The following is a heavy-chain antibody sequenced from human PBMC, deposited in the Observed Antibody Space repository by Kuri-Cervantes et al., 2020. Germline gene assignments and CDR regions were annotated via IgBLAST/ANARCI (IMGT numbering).Heavy chain of an antibody. CDR2: ISSSSSYI. CDR1: GFTFSSYS. Sequence: GGSLRLSCAAPGFTFSSYSMNWVRQAPGKGLGRVSSISSSSSYIYYADSVKGRFTISRDNAKNTLYLQMNSLRAEDTAVYYCARARWFRESPLAYYYMDVWGKGTTVTVSS. D-gene: IGHD3-10*01. CDR3: ARARWFRESPLAYYYMDV. J-gene: IGHJ6*03. V-gene: IGHV3-21*01.